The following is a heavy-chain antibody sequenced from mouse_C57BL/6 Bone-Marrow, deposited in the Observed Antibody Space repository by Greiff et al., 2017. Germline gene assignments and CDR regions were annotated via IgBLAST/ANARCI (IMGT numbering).Heavy chain of an antibody. CDR3: ARGGSSYWYFDV. CDR2: ISYDGSN. V-gene: IGHV3-6*01. D-gene: IGHD1-1*01. J-gene: IGHJ1*03. Sequence: EVKLQESGPGLVKPSQSLSLTCSVTGYSITSGYYWNRIRQFPGNKLEWMGYISYDGSNNYNPSLKNRISITRDTSKNQFFLKLNSVTTEDTATYYCARGGSSYWYFDVWGTGTTVTVSS. CDR1: GYSITSGYY.